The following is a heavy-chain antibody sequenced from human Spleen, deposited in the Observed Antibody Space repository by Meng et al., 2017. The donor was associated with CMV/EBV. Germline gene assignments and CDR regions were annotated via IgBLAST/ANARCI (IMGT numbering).Heavy chain of an antibody. V-gene: IGHV1-18*01. CDR2: ISGYNGNT. CDR3: TRNYYYGSGYYYGMDV. J-gene: IGHJ6*02. CDR1: GYTFTSYG. Sequence: ASVKVSCKASGYTFTSYGISWVRQATGQGLEWMGWISGYNGNTNSAQNLQGRVTMTIDTSTRTAYMELRSLTSDDTAVYYCTRNYYYGSGYYYGMDVWGQGTTVTVSS. D-gene: IGHD3-10*01.